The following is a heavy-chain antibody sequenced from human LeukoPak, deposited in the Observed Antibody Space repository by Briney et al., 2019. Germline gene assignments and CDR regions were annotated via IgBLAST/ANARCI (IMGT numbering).Heavy chain of an antibody. J-gene: IGHJ5*02. Sequence: GGTLRLSCAASGFTFSSHGMNWVRQAPGKGLEWVSGISPSGDISYHTDSVKGRFTISRDNSMSTVSLQMNNLRAEDTALYYCAKDRDWGAFDAWGQGTLVTVSP. CDR3: AKDRDWGAFDA. D-gene: IGHD3/OR15-3a*01. CDR2: ISPSGDIS. CDR1: GFTFSSHG. V-gene: IGHV3-23*01.